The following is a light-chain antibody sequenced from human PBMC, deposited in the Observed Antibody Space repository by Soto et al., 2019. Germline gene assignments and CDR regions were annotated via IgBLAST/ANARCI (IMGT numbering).Light chain of an antibody. Sequence: QSALTQPASVSGSPGQSITISCTGTSSDVGGYNYVSWYQQHPGKAPKLMIYEVSNRPSGVSNRFSGSKSGNTASLTISGLQAEDEADYYCSSYTRSRTLVFGTGTKRTVL. CDR3: SSYTRSRTLV. CDR1: SSDVGGYNY. J-gene: IGLJ1*01. V-gene: IGLV2-14*01. CDR2: EVS.